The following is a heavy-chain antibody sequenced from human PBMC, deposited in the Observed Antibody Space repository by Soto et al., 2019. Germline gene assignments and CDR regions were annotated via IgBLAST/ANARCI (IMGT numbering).Heavy chain of an antibody. V-gene: IGHV1-69*08. CDR1: GGTFSTST. CDR3: ARDSPIGSTFSGYDAIDH. Sequence: QVQLVQSGAEVKKPGSSVKVSCKASGGTFSTSTFSWVRQAPGQGLEWMGRIIPILDKADYTQKFEDRVAITAEQSTSTGYMELSNLRSEDTAVYFCARDSPIGSTFSGYDAIDHWGQGTLVTVSS. CDR2: IIPILDKA. D-gene: IGHD5-12*01. J-gene: IGHJ4*02.